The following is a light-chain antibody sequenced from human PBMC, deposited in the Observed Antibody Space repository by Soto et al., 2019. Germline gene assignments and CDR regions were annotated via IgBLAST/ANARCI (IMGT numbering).Light chain of an antibody. V-gene: IGKV3D-15*01. CDR2: GIS. CDR1: QSVSSN. CDR3: RQYNSWPLT. J-gene: IGKJ4*01. Sequence: ETVMTQSPATLSVSPGERATLSCRASQSVSSNLAWYEQKPGQPPRLLIYGISTRATGIPTRFSGSGSGTEFTLTISSLQSEDFAVYYCRQYNSWPLTFGEGTKVDI.